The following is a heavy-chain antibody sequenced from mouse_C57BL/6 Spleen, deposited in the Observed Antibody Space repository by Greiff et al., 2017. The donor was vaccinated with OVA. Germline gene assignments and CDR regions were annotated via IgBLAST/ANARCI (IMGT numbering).Heavy chain of an antibody. CDR2: IYPGEGDT. CDR1: GYAFSSSW. Sequence: VKLQESGPELVKPGASVKISCQASGYAFSSSWMNWVKQRPGKGLEWIGRIYPGEGDTNYNGKLKGKATLTADKSASTAYMQLSSLTSEDSAVYFCAIAGYYGSSFRGYAMDYWGQGTSVTVSS. J-gene: IGHJ4*01. D-gene: IGHD1-1*01. CDR3: AIAGYYGSSFRGYAMDY. V-gene: IGHV1-82*01.